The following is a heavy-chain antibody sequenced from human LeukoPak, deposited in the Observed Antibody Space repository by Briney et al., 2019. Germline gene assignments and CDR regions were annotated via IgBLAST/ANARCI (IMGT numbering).Heavy chain of an antibody. CDR2: IYSGGST. CDR1: GFTVSSNY. Sequence: GGSLRLSCAASGFTVSSNYMSWVRQAPGKGLEWVSVIYSGGSTYYADSVKGRFTISRDNSKNTLYLQINSLRAEDTALYYCARRGRDNWFDSWGQGTLVTVSS. CDR3: ARRGRDNWFDS. V-gene: IGHV3-53*01. J-gene: IGHJ5*01.